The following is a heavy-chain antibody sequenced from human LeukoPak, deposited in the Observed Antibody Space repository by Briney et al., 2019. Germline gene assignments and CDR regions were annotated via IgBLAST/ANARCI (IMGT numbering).Heavy chain of an antibody. CDR1: GFTFSSYA. V-gene: IGHV3-30*14. CDR2: ISYDGSNK. Sequence: GGSLRLSCAASGFTFSSYAMHWVRQAPGKGLEWVAVISYDGSNKYYADSVKGRFTISRDNSKNTLYLQMNSLRAEDTAVYYCARDRRGWYYFDYWGQGTLVTVSS. CDR3: ARDRRGWYYFDY. D-gene: IGHD6-19*01. J-gene: IGHJ4*02.